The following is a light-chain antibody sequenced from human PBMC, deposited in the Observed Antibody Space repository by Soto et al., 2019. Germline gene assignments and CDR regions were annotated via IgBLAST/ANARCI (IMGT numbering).Light chain of an antibody. CDR3: CSYAGSSTFVV. J-gene: IGLJ2*01. Sequence: QSALTQPASVSGSPGQSITISCTGTSSDVGSYNLVSWYQQHPGKAPKLMIYAGSERPSGVSNRFSGSKSANTASLTISGLPAEDEADYYCCSYAGSSTFVVFGGGTKLTVL. V-gene: IGLV2-23*03. CDR2: AGS. CDR1: SSDVGSYNL.